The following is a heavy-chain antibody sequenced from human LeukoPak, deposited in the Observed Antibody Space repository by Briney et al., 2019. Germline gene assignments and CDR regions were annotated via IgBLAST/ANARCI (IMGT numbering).Heavy chain of an antibody. V-gene: IGHV3-30*03. CDR2: ISYDGSNK. J-gene: IGHJ4*02. CDR3: ADGWAYFDY. Sequence: GGSLRLSCAASGFTFSIYGMHGVRQAPGKGLEWVAVISYDGSNKYYADSVKGRFTISRDNSKNTLYLLMNSQRAEDTAVYYCADGWAYFDYWGQGTLVTVSS. CDR1: GFTFSIYG. D-gene: IGHD3-16*01.